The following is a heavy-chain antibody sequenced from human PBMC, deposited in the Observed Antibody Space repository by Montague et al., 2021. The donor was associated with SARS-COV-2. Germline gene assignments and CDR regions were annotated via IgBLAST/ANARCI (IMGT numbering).Heavy chain of an antibody. V-gene: IGHV4-39*07. CDR2: VDSAGST. Sequence: SETLSLTCTVSAGSLSSRSNYWGWIRQPPGMGLQWIGSVDSAGSTYYSPSLKSRVTISLDTSKNQFSLKLSSVTAADTAVYYCARDEYNRYWYKYWGQGALATVSS. CDR3: ARDEYNRYWYKY. J-gene: IGHJ4*02. D-gene: IGHD2-8*02. CDR1: AGSLSSRSNY.